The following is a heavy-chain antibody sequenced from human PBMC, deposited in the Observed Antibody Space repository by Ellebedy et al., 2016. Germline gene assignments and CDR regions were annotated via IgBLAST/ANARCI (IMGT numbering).Heavy chain of an antibody. CDR1: GFTFTDYY. CDR2: FSSSDATT. D-gene: IGHD2-8*01. CDR3: ARDREYTNYGGGFDF. V-gene: IGHV3-11*01. J-gene: IGHJ4*02. Sequence: GESLKISXATSGFTFTDYYMSWIRQAPGKGLEWLSYFSSSDATTYYADSVKGRFTMSRDNAKNSVYLDMNSLRAEDTAVYYCARDREYTNYGGGFDFWGQGTVVTVSS.